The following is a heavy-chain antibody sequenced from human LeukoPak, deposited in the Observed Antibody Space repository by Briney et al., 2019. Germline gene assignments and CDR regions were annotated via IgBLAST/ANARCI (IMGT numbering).Heavy chain of an antibody. V-gene: IGHV1-18*01. CDR1: GYTFTSYG. CDR3: ARDRERYYYDSSQY. D-gene: IGHD3-22*01. J-gene: IGHJ4*02. Sequence: ASVKVSCKASGYTFTSYGISWVRQAPGQGLEWMGWISAYNGNTNYAQKLQGRVTMATDTSTSTAYMELRSLRSDDTAVYYCARDRERYYYDSSQYWGQGTLVTVSS. CDR2: ISAYNGNT.